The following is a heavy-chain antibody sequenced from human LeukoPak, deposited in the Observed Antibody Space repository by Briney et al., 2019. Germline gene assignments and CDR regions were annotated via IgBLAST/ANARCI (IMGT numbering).Heavy chain of an antibody. D-gene: IGHD2-21*02. CDR1: GGTFSSYA. Sequence: SVKVSCKASGGTFSSYAISWVRQAPGQGLEWMGRIIPIFGTANYAQKFQGRVTITTDESTSTAYMELSSLRSEDTAVYYCARDSVPLRGHIVVVTAITGFDPWGQGTLVTVSS. J-gene: IGHJ5*02. CDR2: IIPIFGTA. V-gene: IGHV1-69*05. CDR3: ARDSVPLRGHIVVVTAITGFDP.